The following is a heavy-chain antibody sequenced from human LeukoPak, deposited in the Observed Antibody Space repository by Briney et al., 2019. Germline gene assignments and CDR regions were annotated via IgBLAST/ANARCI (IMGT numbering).Heavy chain of an antibody. J-gene: IGHJ4*02. CDR3: AKAHKMTTVTTGMDY. D-gene: IGHD4-17*01. V-gene: IGHV3-23*01. CDR1: GFTFSSYA. CDR2: ISGSGGST. Sequence: GGSLRLSCAASGFTFSSYAMSWVRQAPGKGLEWVSAISGSGGSTYYADSVKGRFTISRDNSKNTLYLQMNSLRAKDTAVYYCAKAHKMTTVTTGMDYWGQGTLVTVSS.